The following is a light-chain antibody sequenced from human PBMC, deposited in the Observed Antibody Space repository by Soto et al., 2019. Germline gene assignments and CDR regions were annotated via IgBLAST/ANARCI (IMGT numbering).Light chain of an antibody. Sequence: QSVLAQPSSVSGSPEQSITISCTGTISYVWTYNLVSWYKHHPGKAPKPIIYEVTERPSGISNRLSGSKFGNTASLTISGLLPEDEADYYCCSYGGSSTFPYVFATGTKVTVL. CDR1: ISYVWTYNL. CDR3: CSYGGSSTFPYV. CDR2: EVT. J-gene: IGLJ1*01. V-gene: IGLV2-23*02.